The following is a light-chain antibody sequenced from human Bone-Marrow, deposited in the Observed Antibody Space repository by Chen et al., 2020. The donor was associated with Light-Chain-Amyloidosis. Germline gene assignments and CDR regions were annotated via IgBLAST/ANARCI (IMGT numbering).Light chain of an antibody. CDR2: DVN. V-gene: IGLV2-11*01. J-gene: IGLJ3*02. CDR3: CAYAGTYTWL. CDR1: SRDIGGYDY. Sequence: QSALTQPHSVSGSPGQSVTISCTGTSRDIGGYDYVSWYQQYPGTAPKLIIYDVNKRPSGVPDRFSASKSANTASLTISGLQADDEAEYHCCAYAGTYTWLFGGGTRLTVL.